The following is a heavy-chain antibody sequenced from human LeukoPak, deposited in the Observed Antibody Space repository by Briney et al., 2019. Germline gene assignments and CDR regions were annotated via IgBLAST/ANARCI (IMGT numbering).Heavy chain of an antibody. D-gene: IGHD5-18*01. CDR3: SARGYSYGPLDY. CDR2: IYYSGST. Sequence: SETLSLTCTVSGGSISSSSYYWGWIRQPPGKGLEWIGSIYYSGSTYYNPSLKSRVTISVDTSKNQFSLKLSSVTAADTAVYYCSARGYSYGPLDYWGQGTLVTVSS. CDR1: GGSISSSSYY. J-gene: IGHJ4*02. V-gene: IGHV4-39*07.